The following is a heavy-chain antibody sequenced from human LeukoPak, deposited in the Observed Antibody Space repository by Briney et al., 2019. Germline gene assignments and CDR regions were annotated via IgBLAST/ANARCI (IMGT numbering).Heavy chain of an antibody. CDR2: ISSSGSTI. CDR1: GFTFSSYE. CDR3: ARERGYSGYDYFIDSPSDY. J-gene: IGHJ4*02. Sequence: RGSPRLSCATSGFTFSSYEMNWVCQAPGKGLEWVSYISSSGSTIYNADSVKGRFTISRDNAKNSLYLQMNSLRAEDTAVYYCARERGYSGYDYFIDSPSDYWGQ. V-gene: IGHV3-48*03. D-gene: IGHD5-12*01.